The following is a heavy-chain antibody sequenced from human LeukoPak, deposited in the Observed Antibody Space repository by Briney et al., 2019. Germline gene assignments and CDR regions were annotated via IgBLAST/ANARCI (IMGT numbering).Heavy chain of an antibody. Sequence: GGSLRLSCAASGFTFSSYGMSWVRQAPGKGLEWVSVISASGDTKYYADSVKGRFTISRDNSKNTLYVQMNSLKTEDTAVYYCTRYTMVRGVIINSDYWGQGTLVTVSS. V-gene: IGHV3-23*01. J-gene: IGHJ4*02. CDR2: ISASGDTK. CDR1: GFTFSSYG. D-gene: IGHD3-10*01. CDR3: TRYTMVRGVIINSDY.